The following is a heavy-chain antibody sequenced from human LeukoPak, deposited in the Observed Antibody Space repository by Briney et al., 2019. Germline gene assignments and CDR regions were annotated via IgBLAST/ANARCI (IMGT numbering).Heavy chain of an antibody. V-gene: IGHV4-61*01. Sequence: PSETLSLTCTVSGGSVSSGSYYWSWIRQPPGKGLEWIGYIYYSGSTNYNPSLKSRVTISVDTSKNQFSLKLSSVTAADTAVYYCARVPPQGIRPGRADYYYYYGMDVWGQGTTVTVSS. CDR1: GGSVSSGSYY. CDR3: ARVPPQGIRPGRADYYYYYGMDV. D-gene: IGHD1-26*01. J-gene: IGHJ6*02. CDR2: IYYSGST.